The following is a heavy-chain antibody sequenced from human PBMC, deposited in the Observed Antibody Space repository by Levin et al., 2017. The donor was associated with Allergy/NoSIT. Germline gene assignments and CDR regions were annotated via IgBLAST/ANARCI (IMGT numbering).Heavy chain of an antibody. V-gene: IGHV1-69*13. Sequence: EASVKVSCKASGGTFSSYTFTWVRQARGQGLEWMGGINPLSGTPNYAQKFQGRVTFTADESTGTAYMELSSLRSEDTAVYYCARVLGGWYVFDYWGQGTLVTVSS. CDR3: ARVLGGWYVFDY. D-gene: IGHD6-19*01. CDR1: GGTFSSYT. CDR2: INPLSGTP. J-gene: IGHJ4*02.